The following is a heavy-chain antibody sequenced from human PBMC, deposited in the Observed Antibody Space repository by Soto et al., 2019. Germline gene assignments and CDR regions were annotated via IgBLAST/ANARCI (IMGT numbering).Heavy chain of an antibody. J-gene: IGHJ4*02. V-gene: IGHV4-30-2*01. CDR2: IYYSGT. CDR3: ARGPYLKPSLVDY. Sequence: QLQLQESGSGPVKSSQTLSLTCTVSGGSISSGGYSWSWIRQPPGKGLEWIGRIYYSGTSYNPSLKSRVIISLDKSKNQFSLRVNSVTAAVAAVYYGARGPYLKPSLVDYWGQGNLVTVSS. D-gene: IGHD2-2*02. CDR1: GGSISSGGYS.